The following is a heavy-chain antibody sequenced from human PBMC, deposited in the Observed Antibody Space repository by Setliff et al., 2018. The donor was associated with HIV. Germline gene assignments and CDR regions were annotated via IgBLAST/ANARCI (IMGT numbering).Heavy chain of an antibody. CDR2: IRNDASNT. Sequence: LRLSCEASGFTFSDYGMHWVRQAPGKGLEWVTFIRNDASNTYYADSVKGRFTISRDNSKNTLYLQMNSLRAEDTAVYYCARISVASRYNSDMDVWGKGTTVTVSS. CDR3: ARISVASRYNSDMDV. J-gene: IGHJ6*03. V-gene: IGHV3-33*01. D-gene: IGHD5-12*01. CDR1: GFTFSDYG.